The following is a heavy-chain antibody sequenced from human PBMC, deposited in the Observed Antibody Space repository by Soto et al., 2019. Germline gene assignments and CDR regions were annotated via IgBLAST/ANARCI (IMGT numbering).Heavy chain of an antibody. D-gene: IGHD6-13*01. CDR3: ARRLLAAARTSDY. Sequence: SETLSLTCSVSGDSISNLDYFWAWIRQPPGQALEYIGYIYKSATTYYNPSFESRVAISVDTSKSQFSLKLSSVTAADTAVYYCARRLLAAARTSDYWGQGTLVTVSS. CDR1: GDSISNLDYF. CDR2: IYKSATT. V-gene: IGHV4-39*01. J-gene: IGHJ4*02.